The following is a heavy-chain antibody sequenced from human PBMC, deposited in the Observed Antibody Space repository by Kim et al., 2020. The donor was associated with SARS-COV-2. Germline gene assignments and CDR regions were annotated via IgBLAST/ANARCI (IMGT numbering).Heavy chain of an antibody. CDR3: ARDGDLDSSGKDAFDI. V-gene: IGHV3-7*01. J-gene: IGHJ3*02. D-gene: IGHD6-19*01. Sequence: GGSLRLSCAASGFTFSSYWMTWVRQAPGKGLEWVANLKQDGNQKYYVDSVKGRFTISRDNAKNSLYLQMNSLRAEDTAVYYCARDGDLDSSGKDAFDIWGQGTMVTVS. CDR1: GFTFSSYW. CDR2: LKQDGNQK.